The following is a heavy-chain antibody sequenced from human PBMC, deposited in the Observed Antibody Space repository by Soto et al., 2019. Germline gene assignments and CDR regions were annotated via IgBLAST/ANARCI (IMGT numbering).Heavy chain of an antibody. J-gene: IGHJ4*02. D-gene: IGHD3-10*01. CDR3: ARALRGDY. V-gene: IGHV4-59*01. CDR2: IYYNGNT. CDR1: GGSFTNYY. Sequence: QVQLQESGPGLVKPSETLSLTCTVSGGSFTNYYWSWIRQPPGKGLEWIGYIYYNGNTNYNPSLKSRVTMSVDTSKNQFSLNLSSVTAADTAVYYRARALRGDYWGQGTLVTVSS.